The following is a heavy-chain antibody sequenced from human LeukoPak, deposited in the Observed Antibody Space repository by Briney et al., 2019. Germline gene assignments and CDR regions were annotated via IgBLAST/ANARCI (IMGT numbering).Heavy chain of an antibody. CDR2: ISSSGSTI. Sequence: GFLRLSCAASGFTFSDYYMSWIRQAPGKGLEWVSYISSSGSTIYYADSVKGRFTISRDNAKNSLYLQMNSLRAEDTAVYYCAREGPYMAPLNYWGQGTLVTVSS. J-gene: IGHJ4*02. CDR3: AREGPYMAPLNY. CDR1: GFTFSDYY. V-gene: IGHV3-11*04. D-gene: IGHD5-24*01.